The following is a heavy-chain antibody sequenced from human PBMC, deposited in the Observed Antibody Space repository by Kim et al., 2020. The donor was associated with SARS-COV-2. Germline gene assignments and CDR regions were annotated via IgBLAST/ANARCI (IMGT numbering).Heavy chain of an antibody. CDR1: GYTFTGYY. D-gene: IGHD5-18*01. V-gene: IGHV1-2*02. Sequence: ASVKVSCKASGYTFTGYYMHWVRQAPGQGLEWMGWINPNSGGTNYAQKFQGRVTMTRDTSISTAYMELSRLRSDDTAVYYCARVGYSYGWGTAPDYWGQGTLVTVSS. CDR3: ARVGYSYGWGTAPDY. CDR2: INPNSGGT. J-gene: IGHJ4*02.